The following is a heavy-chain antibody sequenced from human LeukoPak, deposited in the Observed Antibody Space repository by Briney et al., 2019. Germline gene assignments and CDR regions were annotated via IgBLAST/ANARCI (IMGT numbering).Heavy chain of an antibody. J-gene: IGHJ4*02. CDR3: ARKKGWELPAELDS. CDR2: IKQDGGEK. Sequence: GGSLRLSCAASGFTFKNSWMSWVRQAPGKGLEWVANIKQDGGEKYYVDSVKGRFTISRDDAKTSVYLQMNSLRAEDTAVYYCARKKGWELPAELDSWGQGTLVTVSS. V-gene: IGHV3-7*01. CDR1: GFTFKNSW. D-gene: IGHD2-15*01.